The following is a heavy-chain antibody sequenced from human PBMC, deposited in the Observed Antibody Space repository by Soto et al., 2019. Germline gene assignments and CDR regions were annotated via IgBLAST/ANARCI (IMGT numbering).Heavy chain of an antibody. V-gene: IGHV1-69*06. Sequence: QVQLVQSGAEVKKPGSSVRVSCKASGGTFSSYAISWVRQAPGQGLEWMGGIIPIFGTANYAQKFQGRVTITADKSTSTAYMELSSPRSEDTAVYYCARDKVEMATTYYYYYGMDVWGQGTTVTVSS. D-gene: IGHD5-12*01. CDR1: GGTFSSYA. CDR3: ARDKVEMATTYYYYYGMDV. CDR2: IIPIFGTA. J-gene: IGHJ6*02.